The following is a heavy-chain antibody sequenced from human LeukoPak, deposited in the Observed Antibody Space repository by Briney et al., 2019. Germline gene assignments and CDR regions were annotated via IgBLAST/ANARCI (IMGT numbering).Heavy chain of an antibody. CDR1: GFTFSDYY. CDR3: AKVGSIRYDAFDI. D-gene: IGHD2-21*01. CDR2: ISGSGGST. V-gene: IGHV3-23*01. J-gene: IGHJ3*02. Sequence: GGSLRLSCAASGFTFSDYYMSWIRQAPGKGLEWVSAISGSGGSTYYADSVKGRFTISRDNSKNTLYLQMNSLRAEDTAVYYCAKVGSIRYDAFDIWGQGTMVTVSS.